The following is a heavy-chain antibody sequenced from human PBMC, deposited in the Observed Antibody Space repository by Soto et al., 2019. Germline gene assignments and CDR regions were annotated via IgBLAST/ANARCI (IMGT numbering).Heavy chain of an antibody. CDR1: GFTLDDYA. D-gene: IGHD6-13*01. CDR2: INWNSGSI. V-gene: IGHV3-9*01. J-gene: IGHJ1*01. CDR3: VKDESINWYSGHFRH. Sequence: EVQLGESGGGLVQPGRSLRLSCAASGFTLDDYAMHWVRQVPGKGLEWVSGINWNSGSIGYGDSVKGRFAISRDNAKNSLHLQMNSLSAEDTAFYYCVKDESINWYSGHFRHWGQGTLVTVSS.